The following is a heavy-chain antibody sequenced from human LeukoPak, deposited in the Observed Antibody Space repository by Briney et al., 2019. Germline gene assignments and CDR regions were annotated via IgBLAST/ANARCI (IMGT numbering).Heavy chain of an antibody. Sequence: GGSLRLSCAASGFTFSSYGMHWVRQAPGKGLEWVAFIRYDGSNKYYADSVKGRFTISRDNSKNTLYLQMNSLRAEDTAVYYCARASWELADAFDIWGQGTMVTVSS. J-gene: IGHJ3*02. CDR1: GFTFSSYG. CDR2: IRYDGSNK. CDR3: ARASWELADAFDI. V-gene: IGHV3-30*02. D-gene: IGHD1-26*01.